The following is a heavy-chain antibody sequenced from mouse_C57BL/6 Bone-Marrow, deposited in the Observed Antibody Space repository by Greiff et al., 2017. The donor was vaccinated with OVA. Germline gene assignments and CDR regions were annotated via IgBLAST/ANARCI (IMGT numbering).Heavy chain of an antibody. D-gene: IGHD1-1*01. CDR2: IRNKANGYTT. Sequence: EVKLVESGGGLVQPGGSLSLSCAASGFTFTDYYMSWVRQPPGKALEWLGFIRNKANGYTTEYSASVKGRFTISRDNSQSILYLQMNALRAEDSATYYCARYYYGSSYDYYYAMDYWGQGTSVTVSS. V-gene: IGHV7-3*01. CDR1: GFTFTDYY. CDR3: ARYYYGSSYDYYYAMDY. J-gene: IGHJ4*01.